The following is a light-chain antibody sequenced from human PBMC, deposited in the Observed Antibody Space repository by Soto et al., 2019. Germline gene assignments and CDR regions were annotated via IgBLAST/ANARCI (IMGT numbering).Light chain of an antibody. V-gene: IGKV3-15*01. J-gene: IGKJ1*01. CDR3: QQYNHWWT. CDR2: DAS. Sequence: EVVMPQSPATLSVSPGERAILSCRASQSVSSNLAWFQQKPGQAPRLLIYDASTRATGIPARFSGSGSGTEFTLIISSLQSEDSAVYYCQQYNHWWTFGQGTKVEIK. CDR1: QSVSSN.